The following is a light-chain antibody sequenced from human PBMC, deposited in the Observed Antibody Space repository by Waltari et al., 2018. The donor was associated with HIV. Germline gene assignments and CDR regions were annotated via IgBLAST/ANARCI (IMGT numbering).Light chain of an antibody. Sequence: QSALTQPRPVSGSPGQSVTISCTGTSSDVGGYDYVSWYQQHPGKAPKIIIAAVSRRPSGVPDRFSASKSGNTASLTISVLQAADEADYFCCSYASNYIWIFGGGTKLTVL. CDR2: AVS. CDR3: CSYASNYIWI. CDR1: SSDVGGYDY. V-gene: IGLV2-11*01. J-gene: IGLJ2*01.